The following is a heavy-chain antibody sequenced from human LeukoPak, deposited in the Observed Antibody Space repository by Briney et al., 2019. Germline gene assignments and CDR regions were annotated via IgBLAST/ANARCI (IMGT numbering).Heavy chain of an antibody. J-gene: IGHJ3*02. D-gene: IGHD2-15*01. CDR2: ISYDGSNK. Sequence: PGRSLRLSCAASGFTFSNYAMHWVRQAPGEGLEWVAVISYDGSNKYYADSVKGRFTVSRDNSKNTLHLQMNSLRAEDTAVYYCARGSRSGDAFDIWGQGTMVTVSS. CDR1: GFTFSNYA. V-gene: IGHV3-30-3*01. CDR3: ARGSRSGDAFDI.